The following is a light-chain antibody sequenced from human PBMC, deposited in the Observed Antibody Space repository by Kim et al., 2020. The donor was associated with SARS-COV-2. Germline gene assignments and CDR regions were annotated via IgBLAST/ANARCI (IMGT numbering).Light chain of an antibody. CDR2: DNV. CDR3: QSYDRSLSGSV. CDR1: TSNLGAGYD. V-gene: IGLV1-40*01. J-gene: IGLJ3*02. Sequence: QRVTISCTGRTSNLGAGYDVHWYQLLPGTAPKLLIYDNVNRPSGVPDRFSGSKSGTSASLAITGLQAGDEADYYCQSYDRSLSGSVFGGGTKVTVL.